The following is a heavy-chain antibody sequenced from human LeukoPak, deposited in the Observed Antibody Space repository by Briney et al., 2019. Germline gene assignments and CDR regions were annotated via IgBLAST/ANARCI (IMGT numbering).Heavy chain of an antibody. D-gene: IGHD3-16*01. CDR1: GGSITNYY. J-gene: IGHJ4*02. V-gene: IGHV4-59*12. Sequence: SETLSLTCTVSGGSITNYYWSWIRQPPRKGLEWIGYISYTGSTNYNPSLKSRVTISLDTSKNQFSLKLSSVTAADTAVYYCARLAFGGTGLDYWGQGTLVTVSS. CDR2: ISYTGST. CDR3: ARLAFGGTGLDY.